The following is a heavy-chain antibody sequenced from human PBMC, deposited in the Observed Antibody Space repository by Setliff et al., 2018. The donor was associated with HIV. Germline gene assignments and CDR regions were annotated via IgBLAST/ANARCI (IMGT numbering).Heavy chain of an antibody. CDR2: VIPIYVTS. D-gene: IGHD1-1*01. CDR1: GVSFTTSG. CDR3: ARPDTTMMNFDY. J-gene: IGHJ4*02. Sequence: SVKVSCKASGVSFTTSGFSWVRLAPGHGLEWMGGVIPIYVTSNYAQKFEGRLTISTDESTSTVYMELGGLTTDDTGIYYCARPDTTMMNFDYWGQGTLVTVSS. V-gene: IGHV1-69*05.